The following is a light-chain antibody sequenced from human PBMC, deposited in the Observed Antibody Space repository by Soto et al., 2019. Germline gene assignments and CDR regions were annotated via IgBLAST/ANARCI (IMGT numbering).Light chain of an antibody. V-gene: IGKV3D-15*01. CDR3: QQYNYWPRSIT. CDR1: QSVSSN. CDR2: GAS. J-gene: IGKJ5*01. Sequence: EIVMTQSPATLSVSPGERATLSCRSSQSVSSNLAWYQQKPGQAPRLLIYGASTRATGIPARFSGSGSGTEFTLTISRLQSEDFAVYYCQQYNYWPRSITFGQGTRREIK.